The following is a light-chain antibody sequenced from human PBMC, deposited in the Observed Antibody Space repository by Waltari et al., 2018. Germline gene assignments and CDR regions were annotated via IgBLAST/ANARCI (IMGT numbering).Light chain of an antibody. CDR2: VNSDGSD. J-gene: IGLJ3*02. CDR3: QTGGHGTWV. V-gene: IGLV4-69*01. Sequence: QPEKGPEYLLKVNSDGSDSKRDKLPDRLSGSSSGTEHYRTISSLQSEDEADYYCQTGGHGTWVFGGGTNLTVL.